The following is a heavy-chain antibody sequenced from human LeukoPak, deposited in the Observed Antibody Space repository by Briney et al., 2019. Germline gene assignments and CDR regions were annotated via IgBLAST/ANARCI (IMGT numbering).Heavy chain of an antibody. CDR2: IWDDGNKK. CDR3: ARDFGTTVTTFGAVDI. Sequence: GGSLRLCCAASGFTFSHYGMHWVRQAPGKGLEWVALIWDDGNKKSHSDTVEGRFTISRDNSKNTLYLQMNSLRAEDTAVYYCARDFGTTVTTFGAVDIWGQGTKVIVSS. CDR1: GFTFSHYG. J-gene: IGHJ3*02. D-gene: IGHD4-17*01. V-gene: IGHV3-33*01.